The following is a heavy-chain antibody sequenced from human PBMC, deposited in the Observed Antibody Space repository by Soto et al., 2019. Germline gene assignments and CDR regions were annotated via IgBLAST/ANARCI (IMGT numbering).Heavy chain of an antibody. V-gene: IGHV1-18*01. Sequence: ASVKVSCKASGYTFTSYGISWVRQAPGQGLEWMGWISAYNGNTNYAQKLQGRVTMTEDTSTDTAYMELSSLRSEDTAVYYCATAGPYYYDSSGYPGDYFDYWGQGTLVTVSS. CDR3: ATAGPYYYDSSGYPGDYFDY. D-gene: IGHD3-22*01. CDR2: ISAYNGNT. J-gene: IGHJ4*02. CDR1: GYTFTSYG.